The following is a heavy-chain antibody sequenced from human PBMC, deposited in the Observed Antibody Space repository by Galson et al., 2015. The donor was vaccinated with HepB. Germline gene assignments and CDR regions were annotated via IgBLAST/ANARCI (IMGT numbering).Heavy chain of an antibody. CDR2: ISDSGGNT. D-gene: IGHD3-3*01. Sequence: SLRLSCAASGFTFSNYAMNWVRQAPGKGLEWVSAISDSGGNTYYADSVRGRFTISRDNSKNTLYLHTYSLRAEDAAIYYCAKDHYDFWSGYSLSPLYWGQGTLVTVSS. J-gene: IGHJ4*02. CDR1: GFTFSNYA. CDR3: AKDHYDFWSGYSLSPLY. V-gene: IGHV3-23*01.